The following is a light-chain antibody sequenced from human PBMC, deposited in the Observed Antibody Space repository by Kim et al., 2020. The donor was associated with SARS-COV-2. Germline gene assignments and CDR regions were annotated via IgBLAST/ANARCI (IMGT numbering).Light chain of an antibody. CDR1: SGSIASNY. V-gene: IGLV6-57*02. CDR3: QSYDSSKSLL. CDR2: EDD. Sequence: NFMLTQPHSVSKSPGKTVTISCTGSSGSIASNYVQWFQQRPGSAPTTVIYEDDQRPSGVPDRFSGSIDSSSNSASLTISGLKTEDEADYYCQSYDSSKSLLFGGGTQLTVL. J-gene: IGLJ3*02.